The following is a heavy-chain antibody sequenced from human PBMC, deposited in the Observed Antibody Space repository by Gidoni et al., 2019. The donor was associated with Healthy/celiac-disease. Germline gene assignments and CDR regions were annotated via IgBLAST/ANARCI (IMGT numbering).Heavy chain of an antibody. CDR3: ARNPLTIFGVVKYYFDY. CDR1: GFTFSSYA. J-gene: IGHJ4*02. Sequence: QVQLVESGGGVVQPGRSLRLSCAASGFTFSSYAMHWVRQAPGKGLEWVAVISYDGSNKYYADSVKGRFTISRDNSKNTLYLQMNSLRAEDTAVYYCARNPLTIFGVVKYYFDYWGQGTLVTVSS. CDR2: ISYDGSNK. D-gene: IGHD3-3*01. V-gene: IGHV3-30-3*01.